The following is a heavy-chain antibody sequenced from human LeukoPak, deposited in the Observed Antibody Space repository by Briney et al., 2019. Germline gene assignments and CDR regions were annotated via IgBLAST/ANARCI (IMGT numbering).Heavy chain of an antibody. D-gene: IGHD6-19*01. V-gene: IGHV3-21*01. Sequence: PGGSLRLSCATSGFTFSDHSINWVRQAPGKGLEWVSYISGSSNYIYYADSVKGRFTISRDHAKNSVYLQMSGLRAEDTAVYFCAREPSGWYVDYWGQGTPVTVSS. CDR2: ISGSSNYI. CDR3: AREPSGWYVDY. CDR1: GFTFSDHS. J-gene: IGHJ4*02.